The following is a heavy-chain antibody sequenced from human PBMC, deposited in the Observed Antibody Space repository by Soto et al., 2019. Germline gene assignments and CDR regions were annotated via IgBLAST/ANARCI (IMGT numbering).Heavy chain of an antibody. V-gene: IGHV4-59*01. CDR1: GGSISPDC. CDR2: IYYSGST. D-gene: IGHD3-22*01. J-gene: IGHJ4*02. Sequence: SETLSLTCTVSGGSISPDCWSWIRETPGKGLEWIAYIYYSGSTNYNPSLKSRVTISVDTSKNQCSLKLSSVTAADTAVYYCARASYYSDSFGYFLDSWGQGTLVTVSS. CDR3: ARASYYSDSFGYFLDS.